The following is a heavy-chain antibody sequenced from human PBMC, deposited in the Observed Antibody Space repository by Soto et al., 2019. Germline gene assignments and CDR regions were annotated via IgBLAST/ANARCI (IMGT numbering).Heavy chain of an antibody. CDR2: IWYDGSNK. V-gene: IGHV3-33*06. CDR1: GFTFSSYG. D-gene: IGHD6-13*01. J-gene: IGHJ6*02. Sequence: GGSLRLSCAASGFTFSSYGMHWVRQAPGKGLEWVAVIWYDGSNKYYADSVKGRFTISRGNSKNTLYLQMNSLRAEDTAVYYCAKTLPRYSSSWYVPPYYYGMDVWGQGTTVTVSS. CDR3: AKTLPRYSSSWYVPPYYYGMDV.